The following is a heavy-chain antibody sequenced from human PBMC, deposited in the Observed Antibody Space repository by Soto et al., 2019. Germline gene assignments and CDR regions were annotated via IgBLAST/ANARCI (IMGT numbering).Heavy chain of an antibody. CDR2: VYNSGST. V-gene: IGHV4-59*01. Sequence: SETLSLTCTVSGGSISSNYWTWIRQPPRKGLEWIGYVYNSGSTNYNPSLKSRVTISEDTSKSHFSLKVNSMTAADTAVYYCARYRREAVAGYTLDNWGQGILVTVS. J-gene: IGHJ4*02. CDR3: ARYRREAVAGYTLDN. D-gene: IGHD6-13*01. CDR1: GGSISSNY.